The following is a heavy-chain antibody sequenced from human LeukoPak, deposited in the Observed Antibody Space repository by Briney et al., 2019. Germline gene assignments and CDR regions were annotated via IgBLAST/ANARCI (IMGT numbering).Heavy chain of an antibody. CDR1: GFTFSSYW. CDR3: ARGQNIVLMVYALYYFDY. D-gene: IGHD2-8*01. V-gene: IGHV3-7*01. CDR2: IKQDGSEK. Sequence: GGSLRLSCAASGFTFSSYWMSWVRQAPGKGLEWVANIKQDGSEKYYVDSVKGRFTISRDNAKNSLYLQMNSLRAEDTAVYYCARGQNIVLMVYALYYFDYWGQGTLVTVSS. J-gene: IGHJ4*02.